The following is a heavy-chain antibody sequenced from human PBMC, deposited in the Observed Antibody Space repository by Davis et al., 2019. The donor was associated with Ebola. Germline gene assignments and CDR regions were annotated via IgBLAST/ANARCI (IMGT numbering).Heavy chain of an antibody. Sequence: SQTLSLTCAISGDSVSNKRAAWNWVRQSPSGGLEWLGRTYYRSQWFNDYAVSVKSRITIRPDTSKNQFSLQLNSVTTEDAAVYYCVRDCDVARRLFYGLEGWGQGNTGTVS. CDR2: TYYRSQWFN. J-gene: IGHJ6*02. V-gene: IGHV6-1*01. CDR1: GDSVSNKRAA. CDR3: VRDCDVARRLFYGLEG. D-gene: IGHD6-6*01.